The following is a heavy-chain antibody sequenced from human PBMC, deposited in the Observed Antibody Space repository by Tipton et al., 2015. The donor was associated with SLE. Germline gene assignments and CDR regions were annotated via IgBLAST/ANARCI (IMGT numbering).Heavy chain of an antibody. V-gene: IGHV4-61*08. D-gene: IGHD1-26*01. CDR1: GGSISSGGYY. CDR3: ARGGGGSYYVKDY. Sequence: TLSLTCTVSGGSISSGGYYWSWIRQHPGKGLEWIGYIYYSGSTNYNPSLKSRVTISVDTSKNQFSLKLSSVTAADTAVYYCARGGGGSYYVKDYWGQGTLVTVSS. CDR2: IYYSGST. J-gene: IGHJ4*02.